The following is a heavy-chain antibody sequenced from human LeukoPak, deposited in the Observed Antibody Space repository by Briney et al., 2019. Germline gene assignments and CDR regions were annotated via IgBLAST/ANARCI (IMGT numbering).Heavy chain of an antibody. CDR2: MHPSGRT. CDR1: GASISSTNW. V-gene: IGHV4-4*02. D-gene: IGHD2-2*01. CDR3: ARAQEGCSRASCYLEP. J-gene: IGHJ5*02. Sequence: SETLSLTCAISGASISSTNWWIWVRQPPGKGLEWIGEMHPSGRTNYNPSLKSRITISVDKSKNQVFLRLNSVAAADTALYYCARAQEGCSRASCYLEPWGQGTLVTVSS.